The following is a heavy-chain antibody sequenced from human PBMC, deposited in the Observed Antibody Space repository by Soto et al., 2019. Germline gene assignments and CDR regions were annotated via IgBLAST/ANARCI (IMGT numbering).Heavy chain of an antibody. CDR2: IIPILGIA. Sequence: QVQLVQSGAEVKKPGSSVKVSCKASGGTFSSYTISWVRQAPGQGLEWMGRIIPILGIANYAQKFQGRVTINADKSTSTAYMELSSLRSEDTAVYYCARAGSTEPEGWFDPWGQGTLVTVSS. V-gene: IGHV1-69*02. D-gene: IGHD3-10*01. J-gene: IGHJ5*02. CDR1: GGTFSSYT. CDR3: ARAGSTEPEGWFDP.